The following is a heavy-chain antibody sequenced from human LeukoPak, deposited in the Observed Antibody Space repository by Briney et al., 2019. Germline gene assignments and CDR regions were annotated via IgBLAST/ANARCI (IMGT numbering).Heavy chain of an antibody. CDR2: IYWDDDK. J-gene: IGHJ4*02. D-gene: IGHD6-13*01. Sequence: SGPTLVNPTQTLTLTCTFSGFSLTTRGVGLGWIRQPPGKALEWLALIYWDDDKRYSPSLKSRLTITKDTSKNQVVLTMTNMDPVDTATYYCAHRTDLYSSSWYWGYWGQGTLVTVSS. CDR3: AHRTDLYSSSWYWGY. V-gene: IGHV2-5*02. CDR1: GFSLTTRGVG.